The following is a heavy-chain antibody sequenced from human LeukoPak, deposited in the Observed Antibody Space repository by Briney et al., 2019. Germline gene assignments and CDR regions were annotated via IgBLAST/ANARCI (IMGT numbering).Heavy chain of an antibody. Sequence: ASVKVSCKASGGTFSSYAISWVRQAPGQGLEWMGRIIPILGIANYAQKFQGRVTITADKSTSTAYMELSSLRSEDTAVYYCASAHRPSIAQSAFDIWGQGTMVTVSS. CDR1: GGTFSSYA. J-gene: IGHJ3*02. D-gene: IGHD2/OR15-2a*01. CDR2: IIPILGIA. V-gene: IGHV1-69*04. CDR3: ASAHRPSIAQSAFDI.